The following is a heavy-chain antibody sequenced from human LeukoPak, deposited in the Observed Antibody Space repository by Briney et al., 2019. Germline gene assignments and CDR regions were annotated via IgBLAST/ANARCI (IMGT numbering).Heavy chain of an antibody. CDR2: ISAYNGNT. V-gene: IGHV1-18*01. D-gene: IGHD4-17*01. CDR3: ARSSATATTNNWFDP. CDR1: GYTFTTYG. Sequence: ASVKVSCKASGYTFTTYGFTWVRQAPGQGLEWMGWISAYNGNTNYAQKLQGRVTMTTDTSTNTAYMELRSLRSDDTAVYYCARSSATATTNNWFDPWGQGTLVTVSS. J-gene: IGHJ5*02.